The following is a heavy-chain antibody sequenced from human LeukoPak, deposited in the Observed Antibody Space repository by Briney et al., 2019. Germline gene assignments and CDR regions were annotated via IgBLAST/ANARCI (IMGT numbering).Heavy chain of an antibody. V-gene: IGHV3-64D*06. CDR2: MSSDGGRT. CDR1: GFTFKKYA. Sequence: GGCLRLSCSASGFTFKKYAMHWVRQAPGKGLEYVSAMSSDGGRTYYADSVKGRFTISRDNSKNTLFLQMSSLRVEDTAVYYCVKDLYYDNSGYYSGAFDYWGQGTLVTVSS. J-gene: IGHJ4*02. CDR3: VKDLYYDNSGYYSGAFDY. D-gene: IGHD3-22*01.